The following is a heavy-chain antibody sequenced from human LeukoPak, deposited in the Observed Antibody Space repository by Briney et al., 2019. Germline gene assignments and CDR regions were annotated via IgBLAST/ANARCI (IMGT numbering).Heavy chain of an antibody. CDR1: GGSISSGSYY. Sequence: PSETLSLTCTVSGGSISSGSYYWTWIRQPAGKGLEWIGRIYPSGTTNYNPSLKSRLSISLDTSKNRFSLQLSSVTAADTAVYYCARGKITIFGVVMNDAFDIWGQGTMVTVSS. V-gene: IGHV4-61*02. CDR2: IYPSGTT. D-gene: IGHD3-3*01. J-gene: IGHJ3*02. CDR3: ARGKITIFGVVMNDAFDI.